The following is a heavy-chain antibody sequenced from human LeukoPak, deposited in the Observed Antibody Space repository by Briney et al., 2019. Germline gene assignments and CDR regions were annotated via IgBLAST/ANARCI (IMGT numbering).Heavy chain of an antibody. CDR1: GGSISSSSYY. Sequence: SETLSLTCTVSGGSISSSSYYWGWIRQPPGKGLEWIGSIYYSGSTYYNPSLKSRVTISVDTSKNQFSLKLRSVTAADTAVYYCARHALGGVIITPYYFDYWGQGTLVTVSS. CDR2: IYYSGST. V-gene: IGHV4-39*01. J-gene: IGHJ4*02. CDR3: ARHALGGVIITPYYFDY. D-gene: IGHD3-3*01.